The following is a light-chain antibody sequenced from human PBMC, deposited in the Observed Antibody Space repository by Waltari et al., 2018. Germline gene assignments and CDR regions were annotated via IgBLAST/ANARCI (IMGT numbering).Light chain of an antibody. V-gene: IGLV2-14*03. CDR3: SSYTSSHTWV. CDR2: DVN. CDR1: SSDVGSYNF. Sequence: QSALTQPASVSGSPGQSITISCIGTSSDVGSYNFVSWYQQHPGEAPKLMIYDVNNRPSGVSSRFSGSKSGNTASLTISGLQAEDEADYYCSSYTSSHTWVFGGGTKVTVL. J-gene: IGLJ3*02.